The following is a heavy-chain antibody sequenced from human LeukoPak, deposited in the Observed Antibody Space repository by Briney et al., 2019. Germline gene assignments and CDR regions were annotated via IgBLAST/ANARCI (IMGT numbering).Heavy chain of an antibody. Sequence: GGSLRLSCAASGFTFSSYAMHWVRHAPGKGLEGVSAISSNGGSTYYANSVKGRFTISRDNSKNTLYLQMCSLRAEDMAVYYCARGVIKRYCSGGSCSYFDYWGQGTLVTVSS. CDR1: GFTFSSYA. J-gene: IGHJ4*02. D-gene: IGHD2-15*01. V-gene: IGHV3-64*01. CDR2: ISSNGGST. CDR3: ARGVIKRYCSGGSCSYFDY.